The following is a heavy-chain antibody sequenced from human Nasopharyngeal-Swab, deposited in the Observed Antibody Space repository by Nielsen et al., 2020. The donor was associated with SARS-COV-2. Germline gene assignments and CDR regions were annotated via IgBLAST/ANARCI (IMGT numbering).Heavy chain of an antibody. CDR2: IRYDGSNK. CDR1: GFTFSSYG. D-gene: IGHD5-24*01. CDR3: ARVLDGYNGFDY. J-gene: IGHJ4*02. Sequence: GGSLRLSCAASGFTFSSYGMHWVRQAPGKGLEWVAFIRYDGSNKYYADSVKGRFTISRDSSRNTLYLQMNSLTAEDTAVYYCARVLDGYNGFDYWGQGTLVTVSS. V-gene: IGHV3-30*02.